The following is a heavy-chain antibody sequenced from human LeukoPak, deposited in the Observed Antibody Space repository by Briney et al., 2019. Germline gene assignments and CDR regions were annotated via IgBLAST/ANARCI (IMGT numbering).Heavy chain of an antibody. CDR1: GFTFSSYS. CDR2: ISSSSSTI. CDR3: ARDRREYYYGSGSYYNGRPLDY. Sequence: PGGSLRLSCAASGFTFSSYSMNWVRQAPGKGLEWVSYISSSSSTIYYADSVKGRFTISRDNAKNSLYLQMNSLRDEDTAVYYCARDRREYYYGSGSYYNGRPLDYWGQGTLVTVSS. V-gene: IGHV3-48*02. D-gene: IGHD3-10*01. J-gene: IGHJ4*02.